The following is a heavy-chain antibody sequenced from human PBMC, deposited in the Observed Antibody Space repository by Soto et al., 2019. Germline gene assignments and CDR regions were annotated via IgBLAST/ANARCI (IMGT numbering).Heavy chain of an antibody. J-gene: IGHJ5*02. Sequence: QVQLVESGGGVVQPGRSLRLSCAASGFTFSSYGMHWVRQAPGKGLEWVAVIWYDGSNKYYADSVKGRFTISRDNSKNTLYLQMNSLRAEDTAVYYCARESWLSHSSGNWFDPWGQGTLVTVSS. CDR3: ARESWLSHSSGNWFDP. D-gene: IGHD3-22*01. CDR1: GFTFSSYG. V-gene: IGHV3-33*01. CDR2: IWYDGSNK.